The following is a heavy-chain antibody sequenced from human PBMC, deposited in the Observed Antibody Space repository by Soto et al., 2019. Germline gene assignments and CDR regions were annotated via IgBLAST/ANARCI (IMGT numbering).Heavy chain of an antibody. CDR3: AKGGATYGLLTHDY. CDR1: RFTFSNFA. D-gene: IGHD3-10*01. J-gene: IGHJ4*02. Sequence: EVQLLESGGGLVQPRGSLRLSCAASRFTFSNFAMSWVRQAPGKGLEWVSTITGTSANTYYTDSVKGRFAISRDNSQNTLYLHMNSLTTEDTAVYYCAKGGATYGLLTHDYWGQGTLVTVSS. CDR2: ITGTSANT. V-gene: IGHV3-23*01.